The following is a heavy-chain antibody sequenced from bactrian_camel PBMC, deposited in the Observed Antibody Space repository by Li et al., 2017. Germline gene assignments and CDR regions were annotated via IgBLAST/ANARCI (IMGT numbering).Heavy chain of an antibody. CDR2: ISRGGGVT. Sequence: VQLVESGGGLVQPGGSLRLSCVVSGFSFSSVAMSWVRQAPGKGLEWVSAISRGGGVTYYEDSVKGRFTVSRDNAKNTLYLQMNTLKPEDTAMYYCANLVTPYWGQGTQVTVS. J-gene: IGHJ4*01. CDR1: GFSFSSVA. V-gene: IGHV3S31*01. CDR3: ANLVTPY. D-gene: IGHD2*01.